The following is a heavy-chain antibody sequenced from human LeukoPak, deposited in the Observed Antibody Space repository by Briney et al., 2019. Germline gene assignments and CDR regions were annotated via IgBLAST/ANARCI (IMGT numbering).Heavy chain of an antibody. CDR1: GFTFTNYG. Sequence: GASVKVSCKTSGFTFTNYGLSWVRQAPGQGLEWVGWISAYNGNTNYTQKLQGRVTMTTDTSTSTAYMELRSLRSDDTAAYFCAREGYFGSGIDYYYGMDVWGQGTKVTVSS. CDR2: ISAYNGNT. CDR3: AREGYFGSGIDYYYGMDV. V-gene: IGHV1-18*01. D-gene: IGHD3-10*01. J-gene: IGHJ6*02.